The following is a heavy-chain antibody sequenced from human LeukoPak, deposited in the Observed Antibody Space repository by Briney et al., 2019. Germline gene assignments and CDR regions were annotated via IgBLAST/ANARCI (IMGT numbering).Heavy chain of an antibody. V-gene: IGHV4-39*02. Sequence: SETLSLTCTVSGDSISTSRYAWGWIRQSPGKGLEWIGTIYNSGSTNLNPSFKTRVTMSVDASKNHFSLNLNSVTAADTALYFCARVALTEEGGRGYFNLWGRGNLVSVSS. D-gene: IGHD3-16*01. CDR3: ARVALTEEGGRGYFNL. CDR2: IYNSGST. J-gene: IGHJ2*01. CDR1: GDSISTSRYA.